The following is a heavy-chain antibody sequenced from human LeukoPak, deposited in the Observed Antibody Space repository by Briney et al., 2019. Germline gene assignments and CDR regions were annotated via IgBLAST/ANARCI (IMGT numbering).Heavy chain of an antibody. CDR2: GIPNFRRT. CDR3: ARTGRYSNYDFSYHMDV. CDR1: GGSFISYA. Sequence: SVKVSCKASGGSFISYAISWVRQVPGQGLEYLGGGIPNFRRTQYSQKFEGRVTITTDETIASMELRSLTSEDTAVYYCARTGRYSNYDFSYHMDVWGKGTTVIV. J-gene: IGHJ6*03. D-gene: IGHD4-11*01. V-gene: IGHV1-69*05.